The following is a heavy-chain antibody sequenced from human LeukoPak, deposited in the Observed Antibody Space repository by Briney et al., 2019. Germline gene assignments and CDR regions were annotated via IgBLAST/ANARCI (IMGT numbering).Heavy chain of an antibody. V-gene: IGHV4-59*12. CDR1: GGSISSYY. Sequence: SETLSLTCTVSGGSISSYYWSWIRQPPGKGLEWIGYIYYSGSTNYNPSLKSRVTISVDTSKNQFSLKLSSVTAADTAVYYCARDSLGCSSTSCYLGGYYYYGMDVWGQGTTVTVSS. CDR2: IYYSGST. J-gene: IGHJ6*02. D-gene: IGHD2-2*01. CDR3: ARDSLGCSSTSCYLGGYYYYGMDV.